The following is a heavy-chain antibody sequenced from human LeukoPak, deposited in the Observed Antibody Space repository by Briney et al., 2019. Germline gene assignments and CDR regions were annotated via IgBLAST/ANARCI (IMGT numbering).Heavy chain of an antibody. V-gene: IGHV4-38-2*02. CDR2: VYHSGSI. CDR3: ARRFRGIAAAGHYFDY. Sequence: KSSETLSLTCTVSGDSLVSGHYWGWIRQPPGQGLEWVGSVYHSGSIYYNPSLKSRVIISVDTSKNQFSLKLSSVTAADTAVYYCARRFRGIAAAGHYFDYWGQGTLVTVSS. J-gene: IGHJ4*02. CDR1: GDSLVSGHY. D-gene: IGHD6-13*01.